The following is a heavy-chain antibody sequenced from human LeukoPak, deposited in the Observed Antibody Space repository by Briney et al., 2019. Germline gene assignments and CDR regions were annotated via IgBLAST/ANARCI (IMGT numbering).Heavy chain of an antibody. CDR2: IKQDGSEK. V-gene: IGHV3-7*01. Sequence: PGGSLRLSCAASGFTFSSYWMSWVRQAPGKGLEWVANIKQDGSEKYYVDSVKGRFTISRDNSKNTLYLQMNSLRAEDTAVYYCAKLTIFGVVIPSRGGYGMDVWGQGTTVTVSS. J-gene: IGHJ6*02. CDR3: AKLTIFGVVIPSRGGYGMDV. D-gene: IGHD3-3*01. CDR1: GFTFSSYW.